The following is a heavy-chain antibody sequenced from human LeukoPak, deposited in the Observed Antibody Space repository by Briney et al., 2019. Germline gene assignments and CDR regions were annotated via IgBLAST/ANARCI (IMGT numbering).Heavy chain of an antibody. J-gene: IGHJ6*03. CDR2: IYYSGST. D-gene: IGHD2-21*01. V-gene: IGHV4-61*05. CDR3: ARVGRHIGALYYYYYMDV. CDR1: GGSISSSSYY. Sequence: SETLSLTCTVSGGSISSSSYYWGWIRQPPGKGLEWIGYIYYSGSTNYNPSLKSRVTISVDTSKNQFSLKLSSVTAADTAVYYCARVGRHIGALYYYYYMDVWGKGTTVTVSS.